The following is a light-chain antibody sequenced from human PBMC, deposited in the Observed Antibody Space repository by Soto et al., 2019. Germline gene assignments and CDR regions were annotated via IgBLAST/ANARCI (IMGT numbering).Light chain of an antibody. CDR3: SSYAGSTTLCV. J-gene: IGLJ1*01. CDR1: SSDVGGYNY. V-gene: IGLV2-8*01. CDR2: AVS. Sequence: QSVLTQPPSASGSPGQSVTISCTGTSSDVGGYNYVSWYQQHPGKAPKLMIYAVSKRPSGVPDRFSGSKSGNTASLTVSGLQAEDEGEYYCSSYAGSTTLCVFGTGTKLTVL.